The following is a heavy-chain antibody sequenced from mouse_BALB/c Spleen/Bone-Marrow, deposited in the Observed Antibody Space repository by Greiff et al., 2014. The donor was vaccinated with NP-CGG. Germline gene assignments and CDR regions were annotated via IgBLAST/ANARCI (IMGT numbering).Heavy chain of an antibody. J-gene: IGHJ2*01. CDR1: GYNFTSYW. D-gene: IGHD4-1*01. CDR2: IYPGSGST. CDR3: ARGAWANWDYFDY. Sequence: QVQLKESGAELVKPGTSVKLSCKASGYNFTSYWINWVKLRPGQGLEWIGDIYPGSGSTNYNEKFKSMATLTVDTSSSTAYMQLSSLASGDSALYYCARGAWANWDYFDYWGQGTTLTVSS. V-gene: IGHV1-55*01.